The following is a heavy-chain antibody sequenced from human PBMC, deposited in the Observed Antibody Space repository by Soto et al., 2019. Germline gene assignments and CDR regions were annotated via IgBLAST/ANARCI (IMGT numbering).Heavy chain of an antibody. CDR1: GGSISSYY. CDR3: ARAPLVAARLFDY. CDR2: IYYSGST. Sequence: QVQLRESGPGLVKPSETLSLTCTVSGGSISSYYWSWIRQPPGKGLEWIGYIYYSGSTNYNPSLKSRVTISVDTSKNQFSLKLSSVTAADTAVYYCARAPLVAARLFDYWGQGTLVTVSS. J-gene: IGHJ4*02. D-gene: IGHD6-6*01. V-gene: IGHV4-59*01.